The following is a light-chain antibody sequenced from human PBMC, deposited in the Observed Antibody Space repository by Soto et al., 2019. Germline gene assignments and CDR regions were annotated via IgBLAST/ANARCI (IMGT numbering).Light chain of an antibody. CDR3: QQRSNWPPYT. V-gene: IGKV3-11*01. Sequence: EIVLTQSPATLSLSPGERATLSCRASQSVSSYLAWYQQNPGQAPRLLNYDASNRATGIPARFSGSGSGTDFTLTISSLEPEDFAVYYCQQRSNWPPYTFGQGTKLEIK. J-gene: IGKJ2*01. CDR2: DAS. CDR1: QSVSSY.